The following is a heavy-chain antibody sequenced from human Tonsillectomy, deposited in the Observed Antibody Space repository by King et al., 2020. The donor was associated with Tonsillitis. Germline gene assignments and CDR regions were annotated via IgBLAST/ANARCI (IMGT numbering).Heavy chain of an antibody. CDR3: AWYSSGYDAFDI. V-gene: IGHV4-59*01. CDR2: IYYSGST. J-gene: IGHJ3*02. D-gene: IGHD6-19*01. Sequence: QLQESGPGLVKPSETLSLTCTVSGGSISSYYWSWIRQPPGKGLEWIGYIYYSGSTNYNPSLKSRVTISVDTSKNQFSLKLSSVTAADTAVYYCAWYSSGYDAFDIWGQGTMVTVSS. CDR1: GGSISSYY.